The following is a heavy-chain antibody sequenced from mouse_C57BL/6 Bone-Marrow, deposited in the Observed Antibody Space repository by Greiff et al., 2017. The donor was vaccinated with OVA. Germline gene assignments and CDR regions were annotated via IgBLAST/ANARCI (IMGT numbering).Heavy chain of an antibody. Sequence: QVQLQQPGAELVKPGASVKLSCKASGYTFTSYWMHWVKQRPGQGLEWIGMIHPNSGSTNYNEKFKSKATLTVDKSSSTAYMQLSSLTSEDSAVYYGTRRLYDSRDWFAYWGQGTLVTVSA. V-gene: IGHV1-64*01. J-gene: IGHJ3*01. CDR1: GYTFTSYW. CDR3: TRRLYDSRDWFAY. CDR2: IHPNSGST. D-gene: IGHD2-3*01.